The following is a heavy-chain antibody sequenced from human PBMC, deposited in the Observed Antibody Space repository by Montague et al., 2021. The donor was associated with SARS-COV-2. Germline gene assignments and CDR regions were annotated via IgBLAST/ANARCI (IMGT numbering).Heavy chain of an antibody. CDR1: GFTFSSYD. D-gene: IGHD4-17*01. J-gene: IGHJ4*02. CDR2: IGTGGDT. CDR3: ARTLTTVTSDYFDY. V-gene: IGHV3-13*01. Sequence: SLRLSCAASGFTFSSYDMHWVRQATGKGLEWVSAIGTGGDTYYPGSVKGRFTISRENAKNSLYLQMNSLRAEDTAVYYCARTLTTVTSDYFDYWGQGTLVTVSS.